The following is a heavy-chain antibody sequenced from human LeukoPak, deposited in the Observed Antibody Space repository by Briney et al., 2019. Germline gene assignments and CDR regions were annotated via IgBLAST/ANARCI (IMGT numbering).Heavy chain of an antibody. CDR2: ISAYNGNT. CDR1: GYTFTSYG. D-gene: IGHD2-2*01. CDR3: ARSSVVVPAAMPYNWFDP. J-gene: IGHJ5*02. V-gene: IGHV1-18*01. Sequence: ASVKVSCKASGYTFTSYGISWVRQAPGQGLEWMGWISAYNGNTSYAQKLQGRVTMTTDTSTSTAYMELRSLRSDDTAVYYCARSSVVVPAAMPYNWFDPWGQGTLVTVSS.